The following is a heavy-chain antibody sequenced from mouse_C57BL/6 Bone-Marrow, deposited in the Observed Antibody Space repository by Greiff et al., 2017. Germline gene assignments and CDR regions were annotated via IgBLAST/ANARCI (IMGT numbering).Heavy chain of an antibody. J-gene: IGHJ1*03. Sequence: EVQGVESGGGLVQPGGSLSLSCAASGFTFTDCYISWVRQPPGKALGWLVFIRNKANGYTTEYSASVKGRFTISRDTSHSILYLQMNALRAEDSAAYYCARYPIYYYGSSLYWYYDVWGTGTTVTGSS. V-gene: IGHV7-3*01. CDR1: GFTFTDCY. CDR2: IRNKANGYTT. CDR3: ARYPIYYYGSSLYWYYDV. D-gene: IGHD1-1*01.